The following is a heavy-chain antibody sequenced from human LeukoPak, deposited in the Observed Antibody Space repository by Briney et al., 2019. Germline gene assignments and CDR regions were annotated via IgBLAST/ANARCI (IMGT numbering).Heavy chain of an antibody. J-gene: IGHJ3*01. V-gene: IGHV6-1*01. CDR2: TYYRSKWYN. CDR3: ARGGQGDGYSADEAFDF. D-gene: IGHD5-24*01. Sequence: SQTLSLTCAISGDSVSGNSTAYNWIRQAPSRGLEWLGRTYYRSKWYNDYAVSVKSRIIINPDTSKNQLSLQLKSVTPEDTAVYYCARGGQGDGYSADEAFDFWGQGTMVTVSS. CDR1: GDSVSGNSTA.